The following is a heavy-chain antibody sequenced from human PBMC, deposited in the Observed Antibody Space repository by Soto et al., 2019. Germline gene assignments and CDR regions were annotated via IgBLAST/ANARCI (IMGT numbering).Heavy chain of an antibody. V-gene: IGHV1-2*04. CDR1: GYTFTGYY. D-gene: IGHD5-12*01. Sequence: ASVKVSCKASGYTFTGYYMHWVRQAPGQGLEWMGWINPNSGGTNYAQKFQGWVTMTRDTSISTAYMELSRLRSDDTAVYYCARENRRVGSLDYCYCGMDVWGQGTTVTVSS. CDR3: ARENRRVGSLDYCYCGMDV. J-gene: IGHJ6*02. CDR2: INPNSGGT.